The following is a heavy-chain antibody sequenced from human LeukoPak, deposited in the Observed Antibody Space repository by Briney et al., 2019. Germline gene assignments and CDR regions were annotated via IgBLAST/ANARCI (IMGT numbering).Heavy chain of an antibody. Sequence: SETLSLTCTVSGGSISSGSYYWSWIRQPAGKGLEWIGRIYTSGSTNYIPSLKSRVTISVDTSKNQFSLKLTSVTAADTAVYYCAREDCSGGSCYGYWGQGTLVTVSS. CDR2: IYTSGST. CDR1: GGSISSGSYY. J-gene: IGHJ4*02. CDR3: AREDCSGGSCYGY. V-gene: IGHV4-61*02. D-gene: IGHD2-15*01.